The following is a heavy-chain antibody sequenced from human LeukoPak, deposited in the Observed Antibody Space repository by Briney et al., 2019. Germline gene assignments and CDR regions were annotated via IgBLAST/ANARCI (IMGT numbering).Heavy chain of an antibody. D-gene: IGHD6-13*01. CDR2: IYYSGTT. V-gene: IGHV4-59*01. Sequence: SEALSLTCTVSGGSISNYYWSWIRQPPGKGQEWIGYIYYSGTTNYNPSLKSRVTISVDTSKNQLSLKLNSVTAADTAVYYCARGVYIAAAQYGYWGQGTLVTVSS. CDR1: GGSISNYY. J-gene: IGHJ4*02. CDR3: ARGVYIAAAQYGY.